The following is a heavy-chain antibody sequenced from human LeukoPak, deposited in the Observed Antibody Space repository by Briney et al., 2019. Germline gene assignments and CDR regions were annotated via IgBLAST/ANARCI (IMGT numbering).Heavy chain of an antibody. V-gene: IGHV4-39*01. CDR1: GGSISSSSYY. Sequence: SETLSLTCTVSGGSISSSSYYWGWIRQPPGKGLEWIGSIYYSGSTYYNPSLKSRVTISVDTSKNQFSLKLSSVTAADTAVYYCARQPYDFWSGSYYFDYWGQGTLVTVSS. CDR2: IYYSGST. D-gene: IGHD3-3*01. CDR3: ARQPYDFWSGSYYFDY. J-gene: IGHJ4*02.